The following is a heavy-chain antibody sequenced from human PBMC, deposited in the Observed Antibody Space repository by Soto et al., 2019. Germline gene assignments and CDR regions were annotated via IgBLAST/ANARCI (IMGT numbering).Heavy chain of an antibody. V-gene: IGHV1-2*04. J-gene: IGHJ3*02. Sequence: ASVKVSCKASGYTFTGYYMHWVRQAPGQGLEWMGWINPNSGGTNYAQKFQGWVTMTRDTSISTAYMELSRLRSDDTAVYYCAILVNVLLWSGDTGAFDIWGQGTMVTVSS. CDR1: GYTFTGYY. CDR3: AILVNVLLWSGDTGAFDI. D-gene: IGHD3-10*01. CDR2: INPNSGGT.